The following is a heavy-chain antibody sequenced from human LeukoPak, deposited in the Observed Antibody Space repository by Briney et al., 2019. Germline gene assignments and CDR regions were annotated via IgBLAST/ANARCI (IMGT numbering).Heavy chain of an antibody. J-gene: IGHJ3*02. CDR2: ISSSGSTI. V-gene: IGHV3-11*01. Sequence: PGGSLRLSCAASGFTFSDYYMSWIRQAPGKGLEWVSYISSSGSTIYYADSVKGRFTISRDNAKNSLYLQMNSLRAEDTAVYYCARDLISGQYSSGWRSGALDIWGQGTMVTVSS. CDR1: GFTFSDYY. D-gene: IGHD6-19*01. CDR3: ARDLISGQYSSGWRSGALDI.